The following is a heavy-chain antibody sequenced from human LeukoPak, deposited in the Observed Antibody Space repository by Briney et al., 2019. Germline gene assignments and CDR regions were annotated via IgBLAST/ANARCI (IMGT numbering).Heavy chain of an antibody. CDR2: ISGSSSFI. V-gene: IGHV3-21*01. J-gene: IGHJ3*01. D-gene: IGHD6-25*01. CDR3: AREVASGGSHTFDV. CDR1: GFTFSSHS. Sequence: GGSLRLSCAASGFTFSSHSLNWVRRAPGKGLEWISSISGSSSFIYYAGSVKGRFTISRDNAKASVYLQMNSLRAEDTAVYYCAREVASGGSHTFDVWGQGTLVIVSS.